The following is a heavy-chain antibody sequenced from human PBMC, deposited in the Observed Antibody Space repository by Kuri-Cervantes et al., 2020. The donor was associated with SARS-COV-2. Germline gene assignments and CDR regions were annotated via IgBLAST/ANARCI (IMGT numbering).Heavy chain of an antibody. CDR1: GFTFSSYS. Sequence: GESLKISCAASGFTFSSYSMNWVRQAPGKGLEWVSYISSSSSTIYYADSVKGRFTISRDNAKNSLYLQMNSQRAEDTAVYYCATRGWYYAFDIWGQGTMVTVSS. J-gene: IGHJ3*02. D-gene: IGHD2-15*01. V-gene: IGHV3-48*01. CDR2: ISSSSSTI. CDR3: ATRGWYYAFDI.